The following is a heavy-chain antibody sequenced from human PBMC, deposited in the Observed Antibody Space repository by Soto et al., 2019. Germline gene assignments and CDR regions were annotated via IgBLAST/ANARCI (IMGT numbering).Heavy chain of an antibody. CDR2: IDTSGNT. CDR3: ARYSNNWFQTEGMDV. V-gene: IGHV4-4*07. CDR1: VDSITTYY. Sequence: TSETLSLTWTVSVDSITTYYWSWIRHPAGKGLEWIGRIDTSGNTNYNPSLKSRVTMSVDTSKKQFSLKLTSVTAADTAVYYCARYSNNWFQTEGMDVWGQGTTVTVSS. D-gene: IGHD6-13*01. J-gene: IGHJ6*02.